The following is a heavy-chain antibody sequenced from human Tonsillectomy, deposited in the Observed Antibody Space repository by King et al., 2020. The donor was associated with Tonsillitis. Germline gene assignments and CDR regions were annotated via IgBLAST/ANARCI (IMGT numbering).Heavy chain of an antibody. CDR1: GLTVSASI. CDR3: AREAYSSGRCGIFDI. CDR2: IAHDGNSK. J-gene: IGHJ3*02. V-gene: IGHV3-30*01. Sequence: VQLVESGGGVVQPGGSLRLSCAASGLTVSASIIHWVRQPPGKGLEWVALIAHDGNSKNYAGTMKGRFTISADNSQNTVYLQMNNLRGEDTAVYYCAREAYSSGRCGIFDIWGQGTKVTVSS. D-gene: IGHD6-19*01.